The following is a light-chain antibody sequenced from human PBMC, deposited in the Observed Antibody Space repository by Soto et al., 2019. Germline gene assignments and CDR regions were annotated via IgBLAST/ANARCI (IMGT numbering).Light chain of an antibody. J-gene: IGKJ1*01. Sequence: EIVMTQSPATLSVSPGERATISCRASQSVSSNLAWYQQKPGQAPRLLIYGASTRATGIPARFSGSGSGTEFTLTISILQSEDFAVYYCQQYNNWPRTFGQGTKGDIK. CDR1: QSVSSN. CDR3: QQYNNWPRT. V-gene: IGKV3-15*01. CDR2: GAS.